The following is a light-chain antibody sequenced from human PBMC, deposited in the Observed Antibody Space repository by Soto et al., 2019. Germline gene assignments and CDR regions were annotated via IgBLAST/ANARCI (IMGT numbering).Light chain of an antibody. CDR2: DTT. Sequence: EIVLTQSPGTLSLSPGERATLSCRAIQSFSSKLACDQHKPGQAPGLLIYDTTTRAPGISGRFSVSGSGTEFTHTICSLQSEDLAAYYCQEYIQLPPGMFDPGTKVDI. J-gene: IGKJ3*01. CDR3: QEYIQLPPGM. V-gene: IGKV3-15*01. CDR1: QSFSSK.